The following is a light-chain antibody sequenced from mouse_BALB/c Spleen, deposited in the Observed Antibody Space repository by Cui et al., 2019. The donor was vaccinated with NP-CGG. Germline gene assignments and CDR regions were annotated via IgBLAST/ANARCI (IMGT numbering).Light chain of an antibody. CDR3: ALWYSNHWV. V-gene: IGLV1*01. CDR2: STN. Sequence: QAVVTQESALTTSSGETVTLTCRSNTGAVTTSNYANWVQEKPDHLFTGLIGSTNNRAPGVPARFSGSLIGDKAALTITGAQTEDEAIYFCALWYSNHWVFGGGTKLTVL. CDR1: TGAVTTSNY. J-gene: IGLJ1*01.